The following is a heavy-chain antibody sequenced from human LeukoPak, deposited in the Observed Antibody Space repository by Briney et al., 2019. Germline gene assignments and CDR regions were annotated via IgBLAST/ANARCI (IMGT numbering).Heavy chain of an antibody. D-gene: IGHD3-10*01. CDR2: ISAYNGNT. CDR1: GYTFTSYG. V-gene: IGHV1-18*01. CDR3: ARGASVLLWFGESYGGFDP. Sequence: ASVKVSCKASGYTFTSYGISWVRQAPGQGLEWMGWISAYNGNTNYAQKLQGRVTMTTDTSASTAYMELSSLRSEDTAVYYCARGASVLLWFGESYGGFDPWGQGTLVTVSS. J-gene: IGHJ5*02.